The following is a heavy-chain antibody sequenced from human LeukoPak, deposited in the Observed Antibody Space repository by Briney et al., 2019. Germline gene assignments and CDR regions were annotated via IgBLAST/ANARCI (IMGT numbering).Heavy chain of an antibody. V-gene: IGHV1-46*03. D-gene: IGHD1-26*01. CDR3: GRDLWGSGSYLGY. CDR1: GYTFTSYY. Sequence: GASVKVSYKASGYTFTSYYMHWVRQAPGQGLEWMGIINPSGGSTSYAQKFQGRVTMTRDTSTSTVYMELSSLRSEDTAVYCCGRDLWGSGSYLGYWGQGTLVTVSS. J-gene: IGHJ4*02. CDR2: INPSGGST.